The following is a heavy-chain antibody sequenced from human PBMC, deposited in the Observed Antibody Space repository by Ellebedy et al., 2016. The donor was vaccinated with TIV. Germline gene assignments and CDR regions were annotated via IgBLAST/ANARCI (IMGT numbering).Heavy chain of an antibody. Sequence: GESPKISCASSGFTFTAYSMNWVRQAPGKGLEWVSYISGSSSSTFYADSVKGRFTISRDNARNSLYLQMNSLRDEDTAVYYCVRDSDIVAVPFAHADHWGQGTLVTVSS. CDR1: GFTFTAYS. D-gene: IGHD2-2*01. CDR3: VRDSDIVAVPFAHADH. CDR2: ISGSSSST. V-gene: IGHV3-48*02. J-gene: IGHJ4*02.